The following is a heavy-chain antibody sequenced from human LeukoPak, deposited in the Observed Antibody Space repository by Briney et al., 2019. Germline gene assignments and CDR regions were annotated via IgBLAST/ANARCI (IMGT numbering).Heavy chain of an antibody. CDR3: ARLIAAAGTYYYYYYMDV. CDR2: MNPNSGNT. CDR1: GYTFTSYD. D-gene: IGHD6-13*01. Sequence: ASVKVSCKASGYTFTSYDINWVRQATGQGLEWMGWMNPNSGNTGYAQKFQGRVTTTRNTSISTAYMELSSLRSEDTAVYFCARLIAAAGTYYYYYYMDVWGKGTTVTISS. J-gene: IGHJ6*03. V-gene: IGHV1-8*01.